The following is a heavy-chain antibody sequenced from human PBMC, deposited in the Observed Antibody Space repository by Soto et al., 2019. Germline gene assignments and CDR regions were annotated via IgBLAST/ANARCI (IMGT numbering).Heavy chain of an antibody. Sequence: KPSETLSLTCTVSGGSISSGGYYWSWIRQHPGKGLEWIGYIYYSGSTYYNPSLKSRVTISVDTSKNQFSLKLSSVTAADTAVYYCARVSSGYQYGMDVWGQGTTVTVS. CDR3: ARVSSGYQYGMDV. CDR1: GGSISSGGYY. J-gene: IGHJ6*02. CDR2: IYYSGST. V-gene: IGHV4-31*03. D-gene: IGHD3-22*01.